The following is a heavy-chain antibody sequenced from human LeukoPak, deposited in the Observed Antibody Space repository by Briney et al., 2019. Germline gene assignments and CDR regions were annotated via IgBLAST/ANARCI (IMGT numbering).Heavy chain of an antibody. J-gene: IGHJ3*02. D-gene: IGHD5-12*01. CDR2: IYYSGST. Sequence: SQTLSLTCTVSGGSISSYYWSWIRQPPGKGLEWIGYIYYSGSTNYNPSLKSRVTISVDTSKNQFSLKLSSVTAADTAVYYCARVATIASNAFDIWGQGTMVTVSS. CDR1: GGSISSYY. CDR3: ARVATIASNAFDI. V-gene: IGHV4-59*01.